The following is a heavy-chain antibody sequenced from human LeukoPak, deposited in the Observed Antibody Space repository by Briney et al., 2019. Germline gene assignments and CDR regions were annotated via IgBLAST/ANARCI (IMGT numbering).Heavy chain of an antibody. V-gene: IGHV4-34*01. CDR1: GGSFSGYY. CDR3: ARGRLTASDY. J-gene: IGHJ4*02. D-gene: IGHD3-16*01. CDR2: INHSGST. Sequence: SETLSLTCAVYGGSFSGYYWSWIRQPPGKGLEWIGEINHSGSTNYNPSLKSRVTISVDTSKNQFSLKLSSVTAADTAVYYCARGRLTASDYWDQGTLVTVSS.